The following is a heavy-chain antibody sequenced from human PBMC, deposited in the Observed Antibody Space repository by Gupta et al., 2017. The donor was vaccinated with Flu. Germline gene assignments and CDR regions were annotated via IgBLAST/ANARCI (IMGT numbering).Heavy chain of an antibody. CDR3: ARDGAGDCSGGSCYSWFDP. J-gene: IGHJ5*02. V-gene: IGHV3-74*01. D-gene: IGHD2-15*01. Sequence: HWCRQAPGKGLVWVSRIKSDESSASYADSVKGRFTISRDNAKNTLYLQMNSLRAEDTAVYYCARDGAGDCSGGSCYSWFDPWGQGTLVTVSS. CDR2: IKSDESSA.